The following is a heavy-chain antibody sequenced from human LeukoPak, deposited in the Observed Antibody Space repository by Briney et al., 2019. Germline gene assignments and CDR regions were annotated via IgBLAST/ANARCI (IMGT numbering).Heavy chain of an antibody. CDR1: GVTFSNYS. CDR2: IQYDGSKK. CDR3: ARDLKTAMDYFDY. J-gene: IGHJ4*02. Sequence: GGSLRLSCAASGVTFSNYSMHWVRQAPGKGLEWVTFIQYDGSKKYYADSVKGRFTISRDNSKNTLFLQMNSLRPEDTAVYYCARDLKTAMDYFDYWGQGALVTVSS. V-gene: IGHV3-30*02. D-gene: IGHD2-2*01.